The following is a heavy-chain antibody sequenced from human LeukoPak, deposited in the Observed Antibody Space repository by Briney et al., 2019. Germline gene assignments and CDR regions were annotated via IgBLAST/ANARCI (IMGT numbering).Heavy chain of an antibody. D-gene: IGHD2-2*01. J-gene: IGHJ4*02. CDR2: IYYSGST. CDR1: GGSISSYY. Sequence: PSETLSLTCTVSGGSISSYYWSWIRQPPGKGLEWIGYIYYSGSTYYNPSLKSRVTVSVDTSKNQFSLKLSSVTAADTAVYYCARGCSTSGYVRGRGFYWGQGTLVTVSS. CDR3: ARGCSTSGYVRGRGFY. V-gene: IGHV4-59*08.